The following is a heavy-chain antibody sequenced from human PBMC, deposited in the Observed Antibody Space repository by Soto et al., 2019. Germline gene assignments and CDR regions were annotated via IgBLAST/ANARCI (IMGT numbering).Heavy chain of an antibody. CDR2: ISGSGGST. CDR1: GFTFSSYA. V-gene: IGHV3-23*01. D-gene: IGHD6-6*01. J-gene: IGHJ4*02. CDR3: AKGPLRSSSSGYKYGRFDY. Sequence: PGGSLRLSCAASGFTFSSYAMSWVRQAPGKGLEWVSAISGSGGSTYYADSVKGRFTISRDNSKNTLYLQMNSLRAEDTAVYYSAKGPLRSSSSGYKYGRFDYWGQGTLVTVSS.